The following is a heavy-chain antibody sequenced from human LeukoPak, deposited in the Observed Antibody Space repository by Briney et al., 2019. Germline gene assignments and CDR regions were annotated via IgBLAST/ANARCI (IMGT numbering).Heavy chain of an antibody. D-gene: IGHD6-19*01. V-gene: IGHV4-59*01. CDR2: VYYSGST. CDR1: GDSISAYY. J-gene: IGHJ5*02. CDR3: ARSYSSGSFRFDP. Sequence: SETLSLTCTVSGDSISAYYWSWIRQTPGKGLEWIGYVYYSGSTNYNPSLKSRVTISVDTSKNQFSLKLSSVTAAGTAVYYCARSYSSGSFRFDPWGQGTLVTVSS.